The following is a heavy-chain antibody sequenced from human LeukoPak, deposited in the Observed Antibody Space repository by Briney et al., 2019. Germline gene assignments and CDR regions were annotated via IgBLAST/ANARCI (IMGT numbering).Heavy chain of an antibody. Sequence: SVKVSCKASGGTFSSYAISWVRQAPGQGLEWMGGIIPIFGTANYAQKFQGRVTITTDESTSTAYMELSSLRSEDTAVYYCARESSYDILTGYYRPQGDAFDIWGQGTMVTVSS. V-gene: IGHV1-69*05. D-gene: IGHD3-9*01. CDR1: GGTFSSYA. J-gene: IGHJ3*02. CDR3: ARESSYDILTGYYRPQGDAFDI. CDR2: IIPIFGTA.